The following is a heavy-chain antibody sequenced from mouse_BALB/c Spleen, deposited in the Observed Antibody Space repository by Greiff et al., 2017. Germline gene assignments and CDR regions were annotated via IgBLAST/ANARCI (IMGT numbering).Heavy chain of an antibody. D-gene: IGHD2-4*01. CDR1: GFTFSSYG. V-gene: IGHV5-6-3*01. Sequence: DVKLVESGGGLVQPGGSLKLSCAASGFTFSSYGMSWVRQTPDKRLELVATINSNGGSTYYPDSVKGRFTISRDNAKNTLYLQMSSLKSEDTAMYYCARDGNDYYDYSWYFDVWGAGTTVTVSS. CDR2: INSNGGST. J-gene: IGHJ1*01. CDR3: ARDGNDYYDYSWYFDV.